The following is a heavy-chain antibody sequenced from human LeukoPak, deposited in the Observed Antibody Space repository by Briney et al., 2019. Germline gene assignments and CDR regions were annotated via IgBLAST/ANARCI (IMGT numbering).Heavy chain of an antibody. D-gene: IGHD3-22*01. CDR2: FDPEDGET. CDR1: GYTLTELS. CDR3: ATDPHYYDSSGYNLGD. J-gene: IGHJ4*02. Sequence: ASVKVSCKVSGYTLTELSMQWVGQAPGKGLEGMGGFDPEDGETIYAQKFQGRVTITEDTSTDTAYMELSSLRSEDTAVYYCATDPHYYDSSGYNLGDWGQGTLVTVSS. V-gene: IGHV1-24*01.